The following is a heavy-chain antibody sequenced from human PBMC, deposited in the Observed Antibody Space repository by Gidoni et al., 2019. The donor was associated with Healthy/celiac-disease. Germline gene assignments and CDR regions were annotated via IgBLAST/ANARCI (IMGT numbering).Heavy chain of an antibody. CDR1: GGSFSGYY. J-gene: IGHJ4*02. Sequence: QVQLQQWGAGLLKPSETLSLTCAVYGGSFSGYYWSWIRQPPGKGLEWIGEINHSGSTNYNPSLKSRVTISVDTSKNQFSLKLSSVTAADTAVYYCARGPRVRVYRWGPPFDYWGQGTLVTVSS. CDR2: INHSGST. CDR3: ARGPRVRVYRWGPPFDY. D-gene: IGHD3-16*01. V-gene: IGHV4-34*01.